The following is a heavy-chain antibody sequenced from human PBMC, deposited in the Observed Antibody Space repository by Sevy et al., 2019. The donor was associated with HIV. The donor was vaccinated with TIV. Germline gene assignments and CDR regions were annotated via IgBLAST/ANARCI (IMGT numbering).Heavy chain of an antibody. CDR3: AGDLPPSATTVPQSNY. V-gene: IGHV3-48*03. D-gene: IGHD4-17*01. J-gene: IGHJ4*02. CDR2: ISNSGSTI. CDR1: GFTFSSYE. Sequence: GGSLRLSCTASGFTFSSYEMNWVRQAPGKGLEWVSYISNSGSTIHYSDSVKDRFTNSRDNAKNSLYLQMNRLRAEDTAVYYCAGDLPPSATTVPQSNYWGRGTLVTVS.